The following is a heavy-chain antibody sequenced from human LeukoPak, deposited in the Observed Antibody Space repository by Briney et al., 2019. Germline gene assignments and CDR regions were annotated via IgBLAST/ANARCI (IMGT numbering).Heavy chain of an antibody. V-gene: IGHV4-61*02. D-gene: IGHD7-27*01. CDR2: ISSSGST. CDR1: GDSISSGDYY. Sequence: PSQTLSLTCTVSGDSISSGDYYWSWIRQPAGKGLEWIGRISSSGSTNYNPSLKSRFTISVDTSKNQFSLKLSSVTAADTAVYYCARRFGTGDFDYWGQGTLVTVSS. CDR3: ARRFGTGDFDY. J-gene: IGHJ4*02.